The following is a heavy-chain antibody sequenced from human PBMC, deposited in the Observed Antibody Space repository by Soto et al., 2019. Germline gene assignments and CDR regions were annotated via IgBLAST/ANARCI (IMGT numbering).Heavy chain of an antibody. D-gene: IGHD5-12*01. CDR1: EFTFSSYW. J-gene: IGHJ4*02. CDR3: AKDLGYSGYGVFDY. CDR2: INGGTT. Sequence: PGGSLRLSCAASEFTFSSYWMTWVRQAPGKGLEWVSDINGGTTNYAETVKGRFTISRDNSRNTLYLQMNSLRVEDTAVYSCAKDLGYSGYGVFDYWGQGTLVTVSS. V-gene: IGHV3-NL1*01.